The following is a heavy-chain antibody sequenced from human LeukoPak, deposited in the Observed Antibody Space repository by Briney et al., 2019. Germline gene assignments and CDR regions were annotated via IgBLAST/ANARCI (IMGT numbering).Heavy chain of an antibody. J-gene: IGHJ4*02. CDR3: ARDPAIAAAYGVFDY. CDR2: INHSGST. V-gene: IGHV4-34*01. D-gene: IGHD6-25*01. Sequence: PSETLSLTCAVYGGSFSGYYWSWIRQPPGKGLELIGEINHSGSTNYNPSLKSRVTISVGTSKNQFSLKLSSVTAADTAVYYCARDPAIAAAYGVFDYWGQGTLVTVSS. CDR1: GGSFSGYY.